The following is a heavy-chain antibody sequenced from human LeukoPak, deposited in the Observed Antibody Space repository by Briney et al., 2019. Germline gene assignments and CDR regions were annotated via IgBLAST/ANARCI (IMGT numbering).Heavy chain of an antibody. CDR3: AELGITMIGGV. CDR2: IFPTGGEI. D-gene: IGHD3-10*02. CDR1: GFTFSTFA. Sequence: QAGGSLRLSCAASGFTFSTFAMLWVRQPRGRGLEWVSSIFPTGGEIHYADSVRGRFTISRDNSKSTLALQMNNLRAEDTAVYYCAELGITMIGGVWGKGTTVTISS. V-gene: IGHV3-23*01. J-gene: IGHJ6*04.